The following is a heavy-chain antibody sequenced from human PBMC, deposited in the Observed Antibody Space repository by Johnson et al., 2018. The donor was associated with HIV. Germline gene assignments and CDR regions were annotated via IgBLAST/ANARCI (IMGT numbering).Heavy chain of an antibody. Sequence: QVQLVESGGGVVQPGRSLRLSCAASGFTFSNYAMHWVRQAPGKGLEWVAVVSYDGSNRYYADSVKGRFTISRDNAKNSLYVQMNSLKTEDTAVYYCTRHGGYDPRGYVGAFDIWGQGTMVTVSS. CDR1: GFTFSNYA. D-gene: IGHD5-12*01. J-gene: IGHJ3*02. CDR2: VSYDGSNR. V-gene: IGHV3-30*04. CDR3: TRHGGYDPRGYVGAFDI.